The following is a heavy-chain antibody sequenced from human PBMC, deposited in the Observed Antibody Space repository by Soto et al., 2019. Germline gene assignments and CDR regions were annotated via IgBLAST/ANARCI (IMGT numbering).Heavy chain of an antibody. CDR3: AKDMYSSSWYFYYYSMDV. D-gene: IGHD6-13*01. CDR1: GFTFSSYA. Sequence: EVQLLESGGGLVQPGGSLRLSCAASGFTFSSYAMSWVRQAPGKGLEWVSAISGSAGSTYYADSVKGRFTISRDSSKNTLFLQMNRLRAEDTAVYYCAKDMYSSSWYFYYYSMDVWGQGTTVTVSS. CDR2: ISGSAGST. V-gene: IGHV3-23*01. J-gene: IGHJ6*02.